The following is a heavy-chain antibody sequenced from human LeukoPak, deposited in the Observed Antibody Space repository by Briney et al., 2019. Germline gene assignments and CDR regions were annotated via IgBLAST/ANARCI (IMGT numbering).Heavy chain of an antibody. Sequence: SVKVSCKSSGYTFTGYYMHWVRQAPGQGLEWMGWINPNSGGTNYAQKFQGRVTMTRDTSISTAYMELSRLRSDDTAVYYCARVVVTSLYFDYWGQGTLVTVSS. CDR1: GYTFTGYY. J-gene: IGHJ4*02. D-gene: IGHD3-22*01. CDR2: INPNSGGT. CDR3: ARVVVTSLYFDY. V-gene: IGHV1-2*02.